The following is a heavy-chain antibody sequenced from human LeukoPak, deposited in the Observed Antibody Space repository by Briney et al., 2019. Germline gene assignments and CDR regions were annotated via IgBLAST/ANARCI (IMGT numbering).Heavy chain of an antibody. CDR2: ISSISTYI. CDR3: ARDHYYDSTREGWFDP. CDR1: GFTFSSYS. J-gene: IGHJ5*02. V-gene: IGHV3-21*01. D-gene: IGHD3-22*01. Sequence: GGSLRLSCAASGFTFSSYSMTWVRQAPGKGLQWVSSISSISTYIYYADSVRGRFTISRDNAKNSLYLQMNSLRTEDTAVYYCARDHYYDSTREGWFDPWGQGTLVTVSS.